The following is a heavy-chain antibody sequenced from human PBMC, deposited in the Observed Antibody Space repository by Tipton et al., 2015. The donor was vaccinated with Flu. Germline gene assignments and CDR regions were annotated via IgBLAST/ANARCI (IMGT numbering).Heavy chain of an antibody. CDR1: GGSINSGSYY. Sequence: TLSLTCTVSGGSINSGSYYWAWIRQPPGKGLEWIGHIYYTGTTHYSPSLKSRVTISRDASVNQFSLTLRSVTAADTAVYFCARDNAVFPGALYYWGLGTLVTVSS. D-gene: IGHD4/OR15-4a*01. V-gene: IGHV4-31*03. CDR2: IYYTGTT. CDR3: ARDNAVFPGALYY. J-gene: IGHJ4*02.